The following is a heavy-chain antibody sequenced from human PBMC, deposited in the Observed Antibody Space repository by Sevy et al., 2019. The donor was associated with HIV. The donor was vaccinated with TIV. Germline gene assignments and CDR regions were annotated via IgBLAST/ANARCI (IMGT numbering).Heavy chain of an antibody. CDR3: AREVDTAMAGPGLFDY. J-gene: IGHJ4*02. V-gene: IGHV3-48*02. CDR1: GFTFSSYS. CDR2: ISSSSSTI. Sequence: GGSLRLSCAASGFTFSSYSMNWVRQAPGKGLEWASYISSSSSTIYYADSVKGRFTISRDNAKNSLYLQMNSLRDEDTAVYYCAREVDTAMAGPGLFDYWGQGTLVTVSS. D-gene: IGHD5-18*01.